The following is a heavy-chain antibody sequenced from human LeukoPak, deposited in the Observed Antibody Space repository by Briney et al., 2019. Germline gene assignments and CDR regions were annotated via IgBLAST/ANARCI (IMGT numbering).Heavy chain of an antibody. D-gene: IGHD3-10*01. CDR2: ISGSGGST. Sequence: GGSLRLSCAASGFTFSSYWMHWVRQAPGKGLVWVSAISGSGGSTYYADSVKGRFTISRDNSKNTLYLQMNSLRAEDTAVYYCAKDEFRASGTFDYWGQGTLVTVSS. CDR3: AKDEFRASGTFDY. CDR1: GFTFSSYW. V-gene: IGHV3-23*01. J-gene: IGHJ4*02.